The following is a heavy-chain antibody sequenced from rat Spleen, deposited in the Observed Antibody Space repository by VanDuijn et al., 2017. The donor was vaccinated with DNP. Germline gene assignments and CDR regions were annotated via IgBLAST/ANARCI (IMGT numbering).Heavy chain of an antibody. CDR1: GFTFNNFW. CDR3: TRHRTTSPYYYAMDA. J-gene: IGHJ4*01. V-gene: IGHV5-31*01. CDR2: IINIGGST. Sequence: EVQLVESDGGLVQPGRSLKLSCVASGFTFNNFWMTWIRQAPGKGLEWVASIINIGGSTYYPDSVKGRFTISRDDAKSTLYLQMNSLRSEDTATYYCTRHRTTSPYYYAMDAWGQGASVTVSS. D-gene: IGHD1-10*01.